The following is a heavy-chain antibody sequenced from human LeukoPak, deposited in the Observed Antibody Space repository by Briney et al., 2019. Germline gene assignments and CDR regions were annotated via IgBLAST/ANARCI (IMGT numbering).Heavy chain of an antibody. D-gene: IGHD6-19*01. CDR1: GFSLSTYG. Sequence: PGRSLTLSCVASGFSLSTYGMHWVRQTPAKGLEWVAVIWHDGVTKYYADSVQGRFTISRDVSKNTLYLAMNRLRAEDTATYFCAGAYSFGRYNYWGHGTLVTVSS. CDR2: IWHDGVTK. CDR3: AGAYSFGRYNY. J-gene: IGHJ4*01. V-gene: IGHV3-33*01.